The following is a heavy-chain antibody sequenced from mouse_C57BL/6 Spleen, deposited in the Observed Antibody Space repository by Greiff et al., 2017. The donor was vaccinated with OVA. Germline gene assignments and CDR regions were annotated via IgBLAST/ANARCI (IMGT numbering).Heavy chain of an antibody. CDR1: GYTFTSYW. CDR3: ARGGITGYFDY. Sequence: QVQLQQPGAELVMPGASVKLSCKASGYTFTSYWMHWVKQRPGQGLEWIGEIDPSDSYTNYNQKFKGKSTLTVDKSSSTAYMQLSSLTSEDSAVDYCARGGITGYFDYWGQGTTLTVSS. J-gene: IGHJ2*01. CDR2: IDPSDSYT. V-gene: IGHV1-69*01.